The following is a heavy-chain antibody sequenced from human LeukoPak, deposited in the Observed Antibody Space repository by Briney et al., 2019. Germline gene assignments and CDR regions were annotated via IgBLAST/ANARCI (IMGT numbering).Heavy chain of an antibody. CDR1: GYTFTSYG. V-gene: IGHV1-18*01. CDR2: ISAYNGNT. Sequence: GASVKVSCKASGYTFTSYGISWVRQAPGQGLEWMGWISAYNGNTNYAQKLQGRVTMTTDTSTSTAYMELRSLRSDDTAVYYCARDHLRVPIGPFDYWGQGTLVTVSS. J-gene: IGHJ4*02. CDR3: ARDHLRVPIGPFDY.